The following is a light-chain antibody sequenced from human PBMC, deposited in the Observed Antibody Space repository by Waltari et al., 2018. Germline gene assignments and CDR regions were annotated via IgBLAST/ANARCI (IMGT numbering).Light chain of an antibody. CDR1: NSNIGNNP. CDR2: SNN. J-gene: IGLJ2*01. CDR3: ASWDDNVAGIL. Sequence: QSVLSQPPSASGTPGQRVALSCSGDNSNIGNNPVNWYRHVPGTAPKLLIFSNNERPSGVRDRFSGSKSGTSASRAISGLQSGDEADYYCASWDDNVAGILFGGGTRLTVL. V-gene: IGLV1-44*01.